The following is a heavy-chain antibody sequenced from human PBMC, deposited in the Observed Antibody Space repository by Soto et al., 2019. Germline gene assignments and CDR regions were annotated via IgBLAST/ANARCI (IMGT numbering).Heavy chain of an antibody. V-gene: IGHV4-30-4*01. CDR1: GGSISSGDYY. Sequence: QVQLQESGPGLVKPSQTLSLACTVSGGSISSGDYYWSWIRQPPGKGLEWIGYIYYSGSTYYNPSLQSRGTISVDTSKNQFSLKLSSVTAADTAVYCCPREEGIYYGMDVWGQRTTVTVSS. J-gene: IGHJ6*02. CDR3: PREEGIYYGMDV. D-gene: IGHD2-21*01. CDR2: IYYSGST.